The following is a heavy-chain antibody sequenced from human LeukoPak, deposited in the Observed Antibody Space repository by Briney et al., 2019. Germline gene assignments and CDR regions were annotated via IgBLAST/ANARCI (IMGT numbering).Heavy chain of an antibody. CDR2: ISYDGSNK. CDR3: AREGGASGAFDI. CDR1: GFTFSSYA. Sequence: GRSLRLSCAASGFTFSSYAMHWVRQAPGKGLEWVAVISYDGSNKYYADSVKGRFTISRDNSKNTLYLQMNSLRAEDTAVYYCAREGGASGAFDIWGQGTMVTVSS. V-gene: IGHV3-30-3*01. J-gene: IGHJ3*02. D-gene: IGHD1-26*01.